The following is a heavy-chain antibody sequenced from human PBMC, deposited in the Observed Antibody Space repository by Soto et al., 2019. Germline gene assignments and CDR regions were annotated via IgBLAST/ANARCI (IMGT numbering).Heavy chain of an antibody. D-gene: IGHD2-15*01. Sequence: QVQLVESGGGVVQPGRSLRLSCAASGFTFSSYGMHWVRQAPGKGLEWVAVISYDGSNKYYADSVKGRFTISRDNSKNTLYLQMNSRRAEDTAVYYCAKDPPCSGGSCYPDYWGQGTLVTVSS. J-gene: IGHJ4*02. V-gene: IGHV3-30*18. CDR2: ISYDGSNK. CDR1: GFTFSSYG. CDR3: AKDPPCSGGSCYPDY.